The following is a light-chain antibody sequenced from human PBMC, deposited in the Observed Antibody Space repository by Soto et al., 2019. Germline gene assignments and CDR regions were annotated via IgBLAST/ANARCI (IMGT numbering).Light chain of an antibody. J-gene: IGKJ5*01. CDR2: AAS. CDR3: QQLNSYPIT. V-gene: IGKV1-9*01. Sequence: DIQLTQSPSFLSASVGDRVTITCGASQGISTYLAWSQQKPGKAPKLLIYAASTLQSGVPSRFSGSGSGTEFTLTISSLQPEDFATYYCQQLNSYPITFGQGTRLEIK. CDR1: QGISTY.